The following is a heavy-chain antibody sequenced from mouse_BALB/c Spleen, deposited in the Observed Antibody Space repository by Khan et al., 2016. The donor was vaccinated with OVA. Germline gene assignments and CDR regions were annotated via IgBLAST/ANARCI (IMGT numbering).Heavy chain of an antibody. CDR3: ARHGFTSPRAGFAY. D-gene: IGHD3-1*01. Sequence: EVQLVESGGDLVKPGGSLKLSCEASGFTFSSYGMSWVRQTPDKRLEWVATISNGGSYTYYPDSVKGRLTISRDNAKNTLYLQMSSLKSEDTAMYYCARHGFTSPRAGFAYWGQGTMVTVSA. CDR1: GFTFSSYG. CDR2: ISNGGSYT. J-gene: IGHJ3*01. V-gene: IGHV5-6*01.